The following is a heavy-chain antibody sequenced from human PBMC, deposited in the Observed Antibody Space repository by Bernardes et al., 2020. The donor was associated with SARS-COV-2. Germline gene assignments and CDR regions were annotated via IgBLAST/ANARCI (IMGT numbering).Heavy chain of an antibody. V-gene: IGHV1-2*02. D-gene: IGHD6-13*01. J-gene: IGHJ6*02. CDR2: INPNSGGT. CDR1: GYTFTGYY. Sequence: SVKVSCKASGYTFTGYYMHWVRQAPGQGLEWMGWINPNSGGTNYAQKFQGRVTMTRDTSISTAYMELSRLRSDDTAVYYCARDLRLPGYSSSWYRDYYYYYGMDVWGQGTTVTVSS. CDR3: ARDLRLPGYSSSWYRDYYYYYGMDV.